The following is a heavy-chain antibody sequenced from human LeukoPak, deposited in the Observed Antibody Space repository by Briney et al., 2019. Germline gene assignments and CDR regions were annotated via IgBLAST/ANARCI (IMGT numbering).Heavy chain of an antibody. CDR2: IKQDGSDK. CDR3: ARGRGCDY. V-gene: IGHV3-7*01. Sequence: GGSLRLSCVASGFTFSSSLMTWVRQAPGKGLEWVANIKQDGSDKYYGDSVKGRFTVSRDNGKNSLYLQINNLRAEDTAVYYCARGRGCDYWGQGSVVTVSS. J-gene: IGHJ4*02. CDR1: GFTFSSSL. D-gene: IGHD3-10*01.